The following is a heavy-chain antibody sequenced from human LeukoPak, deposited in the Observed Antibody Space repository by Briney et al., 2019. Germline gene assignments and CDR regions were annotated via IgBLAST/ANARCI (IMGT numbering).Heavy chain of an antibody. CDR2: ITSSGSSI. CDR3: ARDVATSGWATFY. D-gene: IGHD6-19*01. V-gene: IGHV3-48*01. CDR1: GFSFRSHG. J-gene: IGHJ4*02. Sequence: PGGSLRLSCAASGFSFRSHGMNWVRQPQGRGREWFSYITSSGSSIYYADSVKGRFTISRDNAKNSLYLQMNSLRAEDTAVYYCARDVATSGWATFYWGPGTLVTVSS.